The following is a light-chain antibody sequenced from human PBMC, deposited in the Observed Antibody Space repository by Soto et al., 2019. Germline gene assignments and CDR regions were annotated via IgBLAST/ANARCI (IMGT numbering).Light chain of an antibody. CDR1: QSVSSY. Sequence: EIVLTQSPATLSLSPGERATLSCRASQSVSSYLAWYQQKPGQAPRLLIYDASNRATGTPARFSGSGSGTDFTLTISRLEPEDFAFYYCQQRSNWPPTFGQGTRLEIK. CDR2: DAS. J-gene: IGKJ5*01. CDR3: QQRSNWPPT. V-gene: IGKV3-11*01.